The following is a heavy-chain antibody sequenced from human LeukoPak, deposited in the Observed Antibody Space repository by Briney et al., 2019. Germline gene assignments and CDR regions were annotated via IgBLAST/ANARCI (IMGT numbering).Heavy chain of an antibody. J-gene: IGHJ4*02. Sequence: SETLSLTCTVSGGSISSYYWSWIRQPPGKGLEWIGYIYYSGSTNYNPSLKSRVTISVDKSKNQFSLKLSSVTAADTAVYYCARSQVDTGVFDYWGQGTLVTVSS. V-gene: IGHV4-59*12. D-gene: IGHD5-18*01. CDR1: GGSISSYY. CDR2: IYYSGST. CDR3: ARSQVDTGVFDY.